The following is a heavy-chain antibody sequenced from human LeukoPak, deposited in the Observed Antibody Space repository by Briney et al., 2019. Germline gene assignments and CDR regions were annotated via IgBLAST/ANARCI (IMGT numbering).Heavy chain of an antibody. CDR1: GGSISSYY. Sequence: PSETLSLTCTVSGGSISSYYWGWIRQPPGKGLEWIGYIHYSGGTNYNPSLKSRVTISVDTSKNQFSLKLSSVTAADTAVYYCARDDRYCSGGSCYPGAFDIWGQGTMVTVSS. CDR2: IHYSGGT. V-gene: IGHV4-59*01. D-gene: IGHD2-15*01. CDR3: ARDDRYCSGGSCYPGAFDI. J-gene: IGHJ3*02.